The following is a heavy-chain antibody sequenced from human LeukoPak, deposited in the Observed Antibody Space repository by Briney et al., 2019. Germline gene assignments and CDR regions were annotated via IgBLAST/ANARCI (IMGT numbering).Heavy chain of an antibody. J-gene: IGHJ3*02. V-gene: IGHV3-7*01. Sequence: GGSLRLSCAASGFTFSSYWMSWVRQAPGKGLEWVANIKQDGSEKNYVDSLKRRFTISRDNAKNSLYLQMNSLRAEDTAVYYCEKVKGPAAPKGGFDIWGQGTMVTVSS. CDR2: IKQDGSEK. D-gene: IGHD6-13*01. CDR1: GFTFSSYW. CDR3: EKVKGPAAPKGGFDI.